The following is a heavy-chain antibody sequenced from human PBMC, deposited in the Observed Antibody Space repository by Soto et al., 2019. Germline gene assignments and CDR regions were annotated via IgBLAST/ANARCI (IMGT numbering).Heavy chain of an antibody. CDR1: GYSISSGYY. CDR3: AREQYDILTGYVNYYGMDV. Sequence: KTSETLSLTCAVSGYSISSGYYWGWIRQPPGKGLEWIGSIYHSGSTYYNPSLKSRVTISVDTSKNQFSLKLSSVTAADTAVYYCAREQYDILTGYVNYYGMDVWGQGTTVTVSS. J-gene: IGHJ6*02. D-gene: IGHD3-9*01. V-gene: IGHV4-38-2*02. CDR2: IYHSGST.